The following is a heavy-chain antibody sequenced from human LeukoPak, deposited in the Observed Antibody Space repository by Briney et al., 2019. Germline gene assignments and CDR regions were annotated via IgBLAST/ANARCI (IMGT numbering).Heavy chain of an antibody. V-gene: IGHV3-30*18. CDR1: GFTFSTYG. J-gene: IGHJ4*02. D-gene: IGHD4-23*01. CDR2: ISYDGSNK. Sequence: GGSLRLSCEASGFTFSTYGMHWVRQAPGKGLEWVVVISYDGSNKFYADSVRGRFTISRDNSKNTMYLQMSGLRPEDTAVYYCAKEVIGKVYFEHWGQGALLTVSS. CDR3: AKEVIGKVYFEH.